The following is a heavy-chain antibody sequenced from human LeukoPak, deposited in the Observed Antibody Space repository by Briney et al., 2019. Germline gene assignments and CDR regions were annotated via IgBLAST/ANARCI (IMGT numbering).Heavy chain of an antibody. Sequence: SETLSLTCTVSTHSVSTDYYWGWIRQPPGKGLEWVGNIYHDGSTYYAPSLKSRVTISVDTSKNQFSLKLTSVTAADTAVYYCARAPRAYCSTTGSCFQDYWGQGTLVTVSS. CDR3: ARAPRAYCSTTGSCFQDY. V-gene: IGHV4-38-2*02. CDR1: THSVSTDYY. CDR2: IYHDGST. J-gene: IGHJ4*02. D-gene: IGHD2-2*01.